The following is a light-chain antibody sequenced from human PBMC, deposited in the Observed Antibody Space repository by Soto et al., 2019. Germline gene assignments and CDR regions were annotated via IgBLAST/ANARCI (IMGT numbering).Light chain of an antibody. Sequence: EIVLTQSPGTLSLSPGERATLSCKTSQIISTQSLAWYQHRPGQAPRLLIYHTSIRATGIPDRFSGSGSGTAFTLTIDRLEPEYFAVYYCQRHSFGRGTRLYIK. V-gene: IGKV3-20*01. J-gene: IGKJ2*01. CDR2: HTS. CDR1: QIISTQS. CDR3: QRHS.